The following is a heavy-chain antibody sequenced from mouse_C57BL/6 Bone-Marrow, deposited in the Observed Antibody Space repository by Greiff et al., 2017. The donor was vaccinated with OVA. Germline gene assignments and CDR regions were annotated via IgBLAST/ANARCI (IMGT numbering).Heavy chain of an antibody. Sequence: QVQLQQSGAELAKPGASVKLSCKASGYTFTSYWMHWVKQRPGQGLEWIGYINTSSGYTKYNQKFKDKATLTADKSSSTAYMQLSSLTYEDSAVYYCARSDGSSYGYFDVWGTGTTVTVSS. CDR3: ARSDGSSYGYFDV. CDR1: GYTFTSYW. CDR2: INTSSGYT. J-gene: IGHJ1*03. V-gene: IGHV1-7*01. D-gene: IGHD1-1*01.